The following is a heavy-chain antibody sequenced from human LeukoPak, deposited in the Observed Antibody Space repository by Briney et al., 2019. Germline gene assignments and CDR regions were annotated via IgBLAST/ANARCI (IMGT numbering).Heavy chain of an antibody. CDR1: GGSITSDY. Sequence: PSETLSLTCTVSGGSITSDYWSWIRQPAGKGLEWIGRIFTSGSSSYNPSLRSRVTMSLDTSKNQFSPKLSSGTAADTAVYFCSRGGANDLWGQGALVTVSS. D-gene: IGHD4/OR15-4a*01. CDR2: IFTSGSS. J-gene: IGHJ5*02. V-gene: IGHV4-4*07. CDR3: SRGGANDL.